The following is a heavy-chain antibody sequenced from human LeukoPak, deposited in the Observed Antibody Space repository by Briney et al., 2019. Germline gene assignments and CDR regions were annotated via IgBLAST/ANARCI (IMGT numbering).Heavy chain of an antibody. CDR2: INWNGGST. J-gene: IGHJ3*02. V-gene: IGHV3-20*01. D-gene: IGHD3-3*01. CDR3: ARAVYYDFWSGSPDDAFDI. CDR1: GFTFDDHG. Sequence: GGPLRFSCAVSGFTFDDHGMSWVRQPPGKGLEWVSGINWNGGSTGYADSVKGRFTISRDNAKNSLYLQMNSLRAEDTALYHCARAVYYDFWSGSPDDAFDIWGQGTMVTVSS.